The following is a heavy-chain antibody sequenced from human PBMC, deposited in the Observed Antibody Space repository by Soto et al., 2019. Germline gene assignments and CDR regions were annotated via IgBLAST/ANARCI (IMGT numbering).Heavy chain of an antibody. D-gene: IGHD3-16*01. CDR1: GYTFTGYY. V-gene: IGHV1-2*04. Sequence: QEHLVQSGAEVKSHGASVKVSCKAAGYTFTGYYIHWVRQAPGQGLEWMGWINPNTGGANIAQKFQGWVTFTSDTSITTTYLEVNRLTSNEMAVYYCARDYDDGRASYGLEIWGQGTMVTVA. CDR2: INPNTGGA. J-gene: IGHJ3*01. CDR3: ARDYDDGRASYGLEI.